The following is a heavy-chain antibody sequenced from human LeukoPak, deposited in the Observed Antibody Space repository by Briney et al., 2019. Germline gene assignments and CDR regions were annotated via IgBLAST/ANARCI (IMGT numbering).Heavy chain of an antibody. J-gene: IGHJ4*02. Sequence: HPGRSLRLSCAASGFTFSSYGMHWVRQAPGKGLEWVAVIWYDGSNKYYADSVKGRFTISRDNSKNTLYLQMNRLRAEDTAVYYCAREGRCGGDCYYDYWGQGTLVTVSS. CDR3: AREGRCGGDCYYDY. V-gene: IGHV3-33*01. CDR1: GFTFSSYG. CDR2: IWYDGSNK. D-gene: IGHD2-21*02.